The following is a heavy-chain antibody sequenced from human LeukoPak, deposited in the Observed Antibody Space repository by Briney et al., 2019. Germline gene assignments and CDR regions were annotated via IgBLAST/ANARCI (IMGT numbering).Heavy chain of an antibody. D-gene: IGHD5-24*01. Sequence: ASVKVSCKASGYTFTNSYIHWERQAPGQGLEWMGLINPGGGNTNYAQKFQGRVTMTRDTSASTVYMELSSLRSEDTAIYYCARIRDGYNDAYDIWGQGTVVTVPS. CDR2: INPGGGNT. CDR3: ARIRDGYNDAYDI. J-gene: IGHJ3*02. CDR1: GYTFTNSY. V-gene: IGHV1-46*01.